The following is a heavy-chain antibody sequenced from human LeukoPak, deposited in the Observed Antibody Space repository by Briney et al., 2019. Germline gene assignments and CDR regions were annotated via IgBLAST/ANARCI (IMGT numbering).Heavy chain of an antibody. V-gene: IGHV4-59*01. D-gene: IGHD2-2*01. CDR1: GGSISSYY. CDR3: ARYIVVVPAAYFDY. CDR2: IYYSGST. Sequence: SETLSLTCTVSGGSISSYYWSWIRQPPGKGLEWIGYIYYSGSTNYNRSLKSRVTISVDTSKNQFSLKLSSVTAADTAVYYCARYIVVVPAAYFDYWGQGTLVTVSS. J-gene: IGHJ4*02.